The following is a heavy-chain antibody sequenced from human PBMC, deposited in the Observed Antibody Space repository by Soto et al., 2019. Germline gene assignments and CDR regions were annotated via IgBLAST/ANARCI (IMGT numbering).Heavy chain of an antibody. Sequence: QVQLVQSGAEVKKPGSSVKVSCKASGGTFSSYAISWVRQAPGQGLEWMGGIIPIFGTANYAQKFQGRVTITADESTSTGYMELSSVRYEDTAVYYCARDDTIIVVPAAMHEHYYYGMDVWGQGTTVTVSS. CDR2: IIPIFGTA. CDR1: GGTFSSYA. J-gene: IGHJ6*02. D-gene: IGHD2-2*01. CDR3: ARDDTIIVVPAAMHEHYYYGMDV. V-gene: IGHV1-69*01.